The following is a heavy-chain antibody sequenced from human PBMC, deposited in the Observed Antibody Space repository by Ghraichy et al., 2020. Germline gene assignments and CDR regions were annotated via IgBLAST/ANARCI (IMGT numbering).Heavy chain of an antibody. V-gene: IGHV3-23*01. J-gene: IGHJ4*02. CDR2: IGSVAGYI. CDR3: AKGKFSDSIGFYRWDY. CDR1: GFTFSRYA. Sequence: GGSLRLSCAGSGFTFSRYALTWVRQAPGQGLEWVAGIGSVAGYIYYADTLRGRVTVSRDNSKNTLYLQMNSLGAEDTAMYYCAKGKFSDSIGFYRWDYWGQGTLVTGSS. D-gene: IGHD3-22*01.